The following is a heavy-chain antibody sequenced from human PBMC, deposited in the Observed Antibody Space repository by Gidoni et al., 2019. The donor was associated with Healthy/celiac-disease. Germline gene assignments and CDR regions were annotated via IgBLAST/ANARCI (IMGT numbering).Heavy chain of an antibody. V-gene: IGHV3-7*01. CDR1: GFTFSSYW. Sequence: EVQLVESEGGLVQPGGSLRLSCSASGFTFSSYWMSWVRQAPGKGLEWVANIKQDGSEKYDVDSVKGRFTISRDNAKNSLYLQMNSLRAEDTAVYYCARGPLYRKDPFDYWGQGTMVTVSS. CDR2: IKQDGSEK. J-gene: IGHJ4*02. CDR3: ARGPLYRKDPFDY. D-gene: IGHD1-26*01.